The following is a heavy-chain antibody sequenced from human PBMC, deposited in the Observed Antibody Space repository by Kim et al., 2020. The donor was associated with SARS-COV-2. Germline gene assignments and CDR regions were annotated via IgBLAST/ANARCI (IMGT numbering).Heavy chain of an antibody. Sequence: ASVKVSCKASGYTFTSYDINWVRQATGQGLEWMGWMNPNSGNTGYAQKIQGRVTMTRNTSISTAYMELSSLRSEDTAVYYCARDYYYGSGSYYVGWFDPWGQGTLVTVSS. CDR3: ARDYYYGSGSYYVGWFDP. CDR1: GYTFTSYD. V-gene: IGHV1-8*01. D-gene: IGHD3-10*01. J-gene: IGHJ5*02. CDR2: MNPNSGNT.